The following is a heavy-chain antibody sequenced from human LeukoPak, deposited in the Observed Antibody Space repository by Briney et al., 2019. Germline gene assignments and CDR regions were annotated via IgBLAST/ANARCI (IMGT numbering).Heavy chain of an antibody. J-gene: IGHJ6*03. CDR2: IYHSGST. V-gene: IGHV4-38-2*02. CDR3: ARGAYYMDV. Sequence: PSETLSLTCTVSGYSISSGYYWGWIRQPPGKGLEWIGNIYHSGSTYYNPSLKSRVAMSVDTSKNQFSLKLSSVTAADTAVYYCARGAYYMDVWGKGTTVTVSS. CDR1: GYSISSGYY.